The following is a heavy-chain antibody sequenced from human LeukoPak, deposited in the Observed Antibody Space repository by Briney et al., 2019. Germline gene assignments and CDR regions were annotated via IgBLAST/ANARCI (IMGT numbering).Heavy chain of an antibody. CDR3: ANKQWVYYYMDV. V-gene: IGHV4-39*01. CDR1: GGSISSSNYY. Sequence: SETLSLTCRVSGGSISSSNYYWGWNRQPQGKGLDWIGSIGYSGTTYYNPSLKSRVTIFVGTYKNQFSLKLSSVTAADTAVYYCANKQWVYYYMDVWGKGTTATVS. D-gene: IGHD6-19*01. J-gene: IGHJ6*03. CDR2: IGYSGTT.